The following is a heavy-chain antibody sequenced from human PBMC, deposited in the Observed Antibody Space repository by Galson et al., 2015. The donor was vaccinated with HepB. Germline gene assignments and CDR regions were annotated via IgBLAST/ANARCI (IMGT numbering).Heavy chain of an antibody. CDR2: IWYDGSNK. D-gene: IGHD2-2*01. V-gene: IGHV3-33*06. J-gene: IGHJ4*02. CDR3: AKDRVYCSSTSCWQAYFDY. Sequence: SLRLSCAASGFTFSSYGMHWVRQAPGKGLEWVAVIWYDGSNKYYADSVKGRFTISRDNSKNTLYLQMNSLRAEDTAVYYCAKDRVYCSSTSCWQAYFDYWGQGTLVTVSS. CDR1: GFTFSSYG.